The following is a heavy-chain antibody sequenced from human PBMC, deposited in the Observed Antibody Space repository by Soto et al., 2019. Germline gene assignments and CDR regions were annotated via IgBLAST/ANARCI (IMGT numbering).Heavy chain of an antibody. CDR3: AKAQSGLRYFEDWFDP. CDR1: GFTFDDYA. Sequence: EVQLVESGGGLVQPGRSLRLSCAASGFTFDDYAMHWVRQATGKGLEWVSGISWNSGSIGYADSVKGRFTISRDNAKNSLYMQMNSLRAEDPALYYCAKAQSGLRYFEDWFDPWGQGTLVTVSS. V-gene: IGHV3-9*01. D-gene: IGHD3-9*01. CDR2: ISWNSGSI. J-gene: IGHJ5*02.